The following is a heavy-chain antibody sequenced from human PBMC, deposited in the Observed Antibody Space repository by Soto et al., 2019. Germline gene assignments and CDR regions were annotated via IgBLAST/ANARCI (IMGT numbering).Heavy chain of an antibody. D-gene: IGHD3-3*01. CDR3: ARERGPDVPESDFWSGYPDY. J-gene: IGHJ4*02. CDR1: GFTFSSYG. V-gene: IGHV3-33*01. Sequence: PGGSLRLSCAASGFTFSSYGMHWVRQAPGKGLEWVAVIWYDGSNKYYADSVKGRFTISRDNSKNTLYLQMNSPRAEDTAVYYCARERGPDVPESDFWSGYPDYWGQGTLVTVSS. CDR2: IWYDGSNK.